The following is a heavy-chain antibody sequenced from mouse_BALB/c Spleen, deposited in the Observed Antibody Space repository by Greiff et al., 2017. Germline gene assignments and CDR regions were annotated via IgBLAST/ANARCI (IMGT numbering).Heavy chain of an antibody. CDR3: ARGQDYFDY. D-gene: IGHD3-2*02. CDR2: INPGSGGT. J-gene: IGHJ2*01. CDR1: GYAFTNYL. Sequence: VQVVESGAELVRPGTSVKVSCKASGYAFTNYLIEWVKQRPGQGLEWIGVINPGSGGTNYNEKFKGKATLTADKSSSTAYMQLSSLTSDDSAVYFCARGQDYFDYWGQGTTLTVSS. V-gene: IGHV1-54*01.